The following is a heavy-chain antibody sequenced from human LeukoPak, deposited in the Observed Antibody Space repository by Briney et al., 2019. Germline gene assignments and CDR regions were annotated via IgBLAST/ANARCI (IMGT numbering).Heavy chain of an antibody. Sequence: SGGSLRLSCAASGFTFSSYSMNWVRQAPGKGLEWVSSISSSSYIYYADSVKGRFTISRDNAKNSLYLQMNSLRAEDTAVYYCARIVGATRDVDYWGQGTLVTVSS. CDR3: ARIVGATRDVDY. CDR2: ISSSSYI. D-gene: IGHD1-26*01. V-gene: IGHV3-21*01. CDR1: GFTFSSYS. J-gene: IGHJ4*02.